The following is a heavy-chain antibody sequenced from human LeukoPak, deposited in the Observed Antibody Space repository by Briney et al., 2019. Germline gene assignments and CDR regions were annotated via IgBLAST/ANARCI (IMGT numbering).Heavy chain of an antibody. CDR2: INHSGST. CDR1: GGSFSGYY. D-gene: IGHD2-2*02. Sequence: PSETLSLTCAVYGGSFSGYYWSWIRQPPGKGLEWIGEINHSGSTNYNPSLKSRVTISVDTSKNQFSLKLSSVTAADTAVYYCARGSGEYQLLYRYYYYGMDVWGQGTMVTVSS. J-gene: IGHJ6*02. CDR3: ARGSGEYQLLYRYYYYGMDV. V-gene: IGHV4-34*01.